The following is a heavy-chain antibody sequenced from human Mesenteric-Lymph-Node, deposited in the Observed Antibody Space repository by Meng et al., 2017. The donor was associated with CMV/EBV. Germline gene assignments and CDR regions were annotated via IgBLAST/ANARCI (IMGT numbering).Heavy chain of an antibody. V-gene: IGHV1-69*01. J-gene: IGHJ2*01. CDR2: IIPIFGTA. CDR3: ARASREYCSSTSCHYWYFDL. CDR1: SYA. Sequence: SYAISWVRQAPGQGLEWMGGIIPIFGTANYAQKFQGRVTITADESTSTAYMELSRLRSEDTAVYYCARASREYCSSTSCHYWYFDLWGRGTLVTVSS. D-gene: IGHD2-2*01.